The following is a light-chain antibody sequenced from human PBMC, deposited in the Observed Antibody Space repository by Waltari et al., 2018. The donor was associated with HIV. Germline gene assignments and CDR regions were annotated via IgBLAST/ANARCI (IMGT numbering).Light chain of an antibody. CDR3: DAWDDSLSGRV. CDR2: RNN. J-gene: IGLJ3*02. CDR1: RSNIGNND. Sequence: QSVLTQPPSASGTPGQRVTISCSGSRSNIGNNDVYWFQQLPGTAPNILIYRNNQRPSGVPDRFTGSKSGTSVSLAISGLRSEDEADYYCDAWDDSLSGRVFGGGTKLTVL. V-gene: IGLV1-47*01.